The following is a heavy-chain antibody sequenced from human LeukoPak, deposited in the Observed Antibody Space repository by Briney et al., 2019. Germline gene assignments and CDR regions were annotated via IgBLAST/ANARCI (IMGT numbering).Heavy chain of an antibody. CDR1: GFTFSSYA. V-gene: IGHV3-23*01. Sequence: WGSLRLSCAASGFTFSSYAMSWVRQAPGKGLEWVSAISGSGGSTYYADSVKGRFTISRDNSKNTLYLQMNSLRAEDTAVYYCAKDGDVLLSFGEPYYFDYWGQGTLVTVSS. D-gene: IGHD3-10*01. CDR3: AKDGDVLLSFGEPYYFDY. J-gene: IGHJ4*02. CDR2: ISGSGGST.